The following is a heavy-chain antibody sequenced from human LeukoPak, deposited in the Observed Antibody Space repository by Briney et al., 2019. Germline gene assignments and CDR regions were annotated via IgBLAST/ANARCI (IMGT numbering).Heavy chain of an antibody. CDR1: GFTFGDYA. V-gene: IGHV3-21*01. D-gene: IGHD3-10*01. CDR3: ARDHYYGSGSYYPY. J-gene: IGHJ4*02. Sequence: GRSLRLSCTASGFTFGDYAMNWVRQAPGKGLEWVSSVSSSSSYIYYADSVKGRFTISRDNAKNSLYLQMNSLRAEDTAVYYCARDHYYGSGSYYPYWGQGTLVTVSS. CDR2: VSSSSSYI.